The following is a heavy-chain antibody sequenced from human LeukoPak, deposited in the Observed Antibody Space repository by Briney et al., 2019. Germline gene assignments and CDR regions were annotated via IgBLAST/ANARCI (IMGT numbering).Heavy chain of an antibody. J-gene: IGHJ4*02. D-gene: IGHD6-19*01. CDR3: ARMESSGWYEFDY. CDR1: GYTFTSYD. Sequence: ASVKVSCKASGYTFTSYDINWVRQATGQGLEWMGWMNPNSGNTGYAQKFQGRVTMTRNTSISTAYMEPSSLRSEDTAVYYCARMESSGWYEFDYWGQGTLVTVSS. V-gene: IGHV1-8*01. CDR2: MNPNSGNT.